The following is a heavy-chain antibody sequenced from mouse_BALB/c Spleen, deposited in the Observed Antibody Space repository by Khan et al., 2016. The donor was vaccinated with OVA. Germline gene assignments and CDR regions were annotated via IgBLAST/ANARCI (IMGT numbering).Heavy chain of an antibody. CDR1: GFTFTSYG. CDR2: ISSDSNTI. V-gene: IGHV5-17*02. J-gene: IGHJ2*01. CDR3: ATFYSYGYSFDY. D-gene: IGHD1-1*01. Sequence: EVELVESGGGLVQSGGSRKLSCAASGFTFTSYGMHWIRQAPEKGLEWVAYISSDSNTIYYADTVKGRFTISRDNPKNTLFLQMTSLRSGDTAMYCWATFYSYGYSFDYGGQGTTLTVSS.